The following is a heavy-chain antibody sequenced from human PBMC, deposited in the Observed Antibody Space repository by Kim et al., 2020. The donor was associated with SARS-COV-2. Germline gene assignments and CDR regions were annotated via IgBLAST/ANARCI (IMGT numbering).Heavy chain of an antibody. J-gene: IGHJ5*02. CDR1: GGSFSGYY. D-gene: IGHD6-13*01. Sequence: SETLSLTCAVYGGSFSGYYWSWIRQPPGKGLEWIGEINHSGSTNYNPSLKSRVTISVDTSKNQFSLKLSSVTAADTAVYYCARGLSPLSSSWGRWFDPWGQGTLVTVSS. V-gene: IGHV4-34*01. CDR3: ARGLSPLSSSWGRWFDP. CDR2: INHSGST.